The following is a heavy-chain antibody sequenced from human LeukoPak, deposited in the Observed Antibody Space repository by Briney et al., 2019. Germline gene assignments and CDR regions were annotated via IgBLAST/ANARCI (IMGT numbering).Heavy chain of an antibody. CDR2: IYYSGST. V-gene: IGHV4-59*01. Sequence: SETLSLTCTVSGGSISSYYWSWIQQPPGKGLEWIGYIYYSGSTNYNPSLKSRVTISVDTSKNQFSLKLSSVTAADTAVYYCARGIVVVTATDDAFDIWGQGTMVTVSS. J-gene: IGHJ3*02. CDR3: ARGIVVVTATDDAFDI. D-gene: IGHD2-21*02. CDR1: GGSISSYY.